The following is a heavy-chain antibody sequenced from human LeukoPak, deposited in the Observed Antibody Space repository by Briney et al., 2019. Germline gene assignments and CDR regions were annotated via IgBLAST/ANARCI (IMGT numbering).Heavy chain of an antibody. CDR3: ATGASGSWDF. Sequence: PGGSPRLSCAASGFTFSRSWMSWVRQPPGKGLEWVANISPDGSTKYHMDSVKGRFTISRDHAKDSLYLEMSRLRDDDTAMYYCATGASGSWDFGGQGTLVTVSS. D-gene: IGHD6-13*01. CDR2: ISPDGSTK. CDR1: GFTFSRSW. V-gene: IGHV3-7*03. J-gene: IGHJ4*02.